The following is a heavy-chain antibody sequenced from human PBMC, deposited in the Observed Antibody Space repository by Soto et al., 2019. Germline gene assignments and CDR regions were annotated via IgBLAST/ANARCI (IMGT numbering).Heavy chain of an antibody. V-gene: IGHV1-3*01. CDR3: SREVPYGYSRFDY. Sequence: QVHLVQSGAEVKKPGASVKVSCKTSGYTFTNNVIHWVRQAPGQRLEWMGWVSAGNDNTKWSREFQGRLTLTKDTSATTAYMGLSSLTSDDTAIYFCSREVPYGYSRFDYWGQGTLVTVSS. J-gene: IGHJ4*02. CDR1: GYTFTNNV. CDR2: VSAGNDNT. D-gene: IGHD5-18*01.